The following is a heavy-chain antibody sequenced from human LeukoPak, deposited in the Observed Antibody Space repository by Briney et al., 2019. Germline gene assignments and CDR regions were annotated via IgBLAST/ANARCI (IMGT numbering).Heavy chain of an antibody. Sequence: GASVRASCKASGYTFTGYYMHWVRQAPGQGLEWMGWINPNSGGTNYAQKFQGWVTMTRDTSISTAYMELSRLRSDDTAVYYCARDRGKPRLDYYYYMDVWGKGTTVTVSS. V-gene: IGHV1-2*04. CDR2: INPNSGGT. J-gene: IGHJ6*03. CDR3: ARDRGKPRLDYYYYMDV. D-gene: IGHD1-14*01. CDR1: GYTFTGYY.